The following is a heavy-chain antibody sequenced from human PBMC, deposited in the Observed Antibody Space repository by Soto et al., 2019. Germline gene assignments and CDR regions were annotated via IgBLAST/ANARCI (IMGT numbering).Heavy chain of an antibody. J-gene: IGHJ6*02. CDR3: AKSNYGGDDYFQYGLDV. Sequence: GGSLRLSCVASGLTVSHNYMAWVRQAPEMGLEWVSILYTEGTTYYADSVKGRFTISRDSSKNTLFLQMDSLRADDTAVYYCAKSNYGGDDYFQYGLDVWGQGTTVTVSS. CDR2: LYTEGTT. V-gene: IGHV3-53*01. CDR1: GLTVSHNY. D-gene: IGHD2-21*02.